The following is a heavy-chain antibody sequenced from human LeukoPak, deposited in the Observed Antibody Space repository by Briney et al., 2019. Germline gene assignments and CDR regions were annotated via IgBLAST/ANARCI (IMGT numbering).Heavy chain of an antibody. D-gene: IGHD6-13*01. CDR1: GDSMSNYY. CDR3: ARSSTQSQYFDY. CDR2: IYYSGST. Sequence: SETLSLTCTVSGDSMSNYYWSWIRQPPGKGLEWIGYIYYSGSTYYNPSLKSRVTISVDTSKNQFSLKLSSVTAADTAVYYCARSSTQSQYFDYWGQGTLVTVSS. V-gene: IGHV4-30-4*08. J-gene: IGHJ4*02.